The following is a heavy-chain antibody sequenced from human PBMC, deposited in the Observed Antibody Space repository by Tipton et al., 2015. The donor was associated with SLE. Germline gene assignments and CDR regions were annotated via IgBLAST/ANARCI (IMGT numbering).Heavy chain of an antibody. D-gene: IGHD2-21*01. CDR1: GDSISSTTFY. CDR2: IYYSGSSYYSGNT. Sequence: TLSPTCTVSGDSISSTTFYWGWVRQPPGKGLEWIGKIYYSGSSYYSGNTYYNPSLKSRVTISVDASKDQFSLELESVTAADTAVYFCVRLIGQLRPSGDWGQGTLVTVSS. CDR3: VRLIGQLRPSGD. V-gene: IGHV4-39*07. J-gene: IGHJ4*02.